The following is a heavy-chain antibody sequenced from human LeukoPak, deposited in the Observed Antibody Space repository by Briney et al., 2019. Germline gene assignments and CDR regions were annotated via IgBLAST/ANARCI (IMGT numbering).Heavy chain of an antibody. CDR2: IDPSDSYT. CDR1: GSSFTSYW. Sequence: GESLRLSCKGSGSSFTSYWISWVRQMPGKGLEWIGRIDPSDSYTNYSPSFQGHVTISADKSISTAYLQWSSLKASDTAMYYCARAYYYDSSGYSEDAFDIWGQGTMVAVSS. V-gene: IGHV5-10-1*01. J-gene: IGHJ3*02. D-gene: IGHD3-22*01. CDR3: ARAYYYDSSGYSEDAFDI.